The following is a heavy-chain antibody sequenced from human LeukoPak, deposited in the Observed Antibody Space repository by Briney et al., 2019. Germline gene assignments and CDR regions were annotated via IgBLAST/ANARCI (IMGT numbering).Heavy chain of an antibody. V-gene: IGHV3-23*01. Sequence: GGSLRLSCAASGFTFSSYAMSWVRQAPGKGLEWVSAISGSGGSTYYADSVKGRFTISRDNSKNTLYLQMNSLRAEDTAVYYCAKDDRWELRRGPFDYWGQGTLVTVSS. CDR1: GFTFSSYA. CDR3: AKDDRWELRRGPFDY. CDR2: ISGSGGST. D-gene: IGHD1-26*01. J-gene: IGHJ4*02.